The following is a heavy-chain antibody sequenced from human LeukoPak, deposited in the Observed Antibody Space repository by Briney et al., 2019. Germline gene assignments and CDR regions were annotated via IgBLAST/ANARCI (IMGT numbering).Heavy chain of an antibody. V-gene: IGHV3-73*01. CDR2: IRSKSSSYAT. J-gene: IGHJ4*02. CDR3: AKGGGGNCFDF. Sequence: GGSLKLSCAVSGFTFSGSAMHWVRQASGKGLERVGRIRSKSSSYATAYAASVKGRITISRDDSKNTAYLQMNSLRAEDTAVYYCAKGGGGNCFDFWGQGTLVTVSS. CDR1: GFTFSGSA. D-gene: IGHD2-15*01.